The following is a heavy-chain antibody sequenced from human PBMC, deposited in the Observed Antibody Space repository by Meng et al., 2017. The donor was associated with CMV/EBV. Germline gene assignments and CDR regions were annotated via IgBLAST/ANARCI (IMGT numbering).Heavy chain of an antibody. CDR3: ARDHDSSGHYVYYFDS. CDR2: IFYSGST. V-gene: IGHV4-39*07. J-gene: IGHJ4*02. D-gene: IGHD3-22*01. CDR1: GSIRSSNYY. Sequence: GSIRSSNYYGGWIRQPPGKGLEWIGSIFYSGSTYYNLSLKSRVTISVDTSKNQFSLNLTSVTAADTAMYYCARDHDSSGHYVYYFDSWGQGTLVTVSS.